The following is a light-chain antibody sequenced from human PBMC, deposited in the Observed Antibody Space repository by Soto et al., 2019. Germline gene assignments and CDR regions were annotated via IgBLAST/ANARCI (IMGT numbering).Light chain of an antibody. Sequence: EVVLTQSPGTLSLSPGESATLSGRASQGVSNNYFAWYQQKPGQAPRLLIFGSSDRATGIPDRFSGSGSGTDFTLTISRLEPEDFAVYYCQQYGSSPPYTFGQGTKLEIK. CDR2: GSS. V-gene: IGKV3-20*01. CDR1: QGVSNNY. J-gene: IGKJ2*01. CDR3: QQYGSSPPYT.